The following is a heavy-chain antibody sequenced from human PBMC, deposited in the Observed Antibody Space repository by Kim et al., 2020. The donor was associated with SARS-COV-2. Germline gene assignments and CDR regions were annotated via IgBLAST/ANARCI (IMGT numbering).Heavy chain of an antibody. CDR1: GFTFSNAW. CDR2: IKNKIDGGTI. CDR3: ATVYGRYYYAKDV. V-gene: IGHV3-15*01. J-gene: IGHJ6*02. D-gene: IGHD3-10*01. Sequence: GGSLRLSCAASGFTFSNAWMSWVRQAPGKGLEWVGRIKNKIDGGTIDYAAPVRGRFTISRDDSKATVYLQMNNLKTEDTGVYYCATVYGRYYYAKDVWGRGSTITVSS.